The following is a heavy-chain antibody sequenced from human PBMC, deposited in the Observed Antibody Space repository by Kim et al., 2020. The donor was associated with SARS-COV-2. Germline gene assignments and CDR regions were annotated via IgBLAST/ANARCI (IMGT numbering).Heavy chain of an antibody. Sequence: SVKVSCKASGGTFSSYAISWVRQAPGQGLEWMGGIIPIFGTANYAQKFQGRVTITADESTSTAYMELSSLRSEDTAVYYCARSNVVTMVRGVSIYGMDVWGQGTTVTVSS. J-gene: IGHJ6*02. D-gene: IGHD3-10*01. V-gene: IGHV1-69*13. CDR2: IIPIFGTA. CDR3: ARSNVVTMVRGVSIYGMDV. CDR1: GGTFSSYA.